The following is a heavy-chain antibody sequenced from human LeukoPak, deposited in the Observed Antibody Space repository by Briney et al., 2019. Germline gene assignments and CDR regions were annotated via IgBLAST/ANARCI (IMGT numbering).Heavy chain of an antibody. CDR3: AGTHPLMARGHYYYYMDV. D-gene: IGHD3-16*01. CDR2: IKQDGSEK. CDR1: GFTFNNNW. Sequence: PGGSLRLSCAASGFTFNNNWMSWVRQAPGKGLEWVANIKQDGSEKYYVDSVKGRFTISRDNAKNSLYLQMNSLRAEDTAVYYCAGTHPLMARGHYYYYMDVWGKGTTVTVSS. J-gene: IGHJ6*03. V-gene: IGHV3-7*01.